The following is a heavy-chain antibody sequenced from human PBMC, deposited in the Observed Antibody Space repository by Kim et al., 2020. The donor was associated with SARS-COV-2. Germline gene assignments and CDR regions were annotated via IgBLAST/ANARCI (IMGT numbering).Heavy chain of an antibody. CDR1: GGSFSGYY. CDR2: INHSGST. D-gene: IGHD6-19*01. Sequence: SETLSLTCAVYGGSFSGYYWSWIRQPPGKGLEWIGEINHSGSTNYNPSLKSRVTISVDTSKNQFSLKLSSVTAADTAVYYCARGPPGNQWLGIWGYYFD. V-gene: IGHV4-34*01. CDR3: ARGPPGNQWLGIWGYYFD. J-gene: IGHJ4*01.